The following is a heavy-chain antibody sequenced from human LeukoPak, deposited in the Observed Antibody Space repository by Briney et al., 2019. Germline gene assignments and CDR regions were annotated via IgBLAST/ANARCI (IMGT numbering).Heavy chain of an antibody. Sequence: PSETLSLTCTVSGGSISSYYRSWIRQPPGKGLEWIGYIYYSGSTNYNPSLKSRVTISVDTSKNQFSLKLSSVTAADTAVYYCARQVGYCSSTSCYHFDYWGQGTLVTVSS. D-gene: IGHD2-2*01. CDR3: ARQVGYCSSTSCYHFDY. J-gene: IGHJ4*02. CDR2: IYYSGST. V-gene: IGHV4-59*08. CDR1: GGSISSYY.